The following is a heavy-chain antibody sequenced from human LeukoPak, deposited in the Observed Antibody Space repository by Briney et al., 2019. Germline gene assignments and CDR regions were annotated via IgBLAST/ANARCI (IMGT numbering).Heavy chain of an antibody. V-gene: IGHV3-21*01. CDR2: ISSSSSYI. Sequence: GGSLRLSCVASGFTFSSYSMNWVRQAPGKGLEWVSSISSSSSYIYYADSVKGRFTISRDNAKNSLYLQMNSLRAEDTAVYYCARDRYYYDSSSISYYYYMDVWGKGTTVTVSS. CDR3: ARDRYYYDSSSISYYYYMDV. D-gene: IGHD3-22*01. J-gene: IGHJ6*03. CDR1: GFTFSSYS.